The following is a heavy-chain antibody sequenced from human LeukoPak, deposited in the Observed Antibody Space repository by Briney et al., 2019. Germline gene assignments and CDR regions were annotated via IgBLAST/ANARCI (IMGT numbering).Heavy chain of an antibody. D-gene: IGHD1-26*01. CDR1: GFTFSSYG. Sequence: GGSLRLSCAASGFTFSSYGMHWVRQAPGKGLEWAAFIRYDGSNKYYADSVKGRFTISRDNSKNTLYLQMNSLRAEDTAVYYCAKDTAPGSIVGATEYFDYWGQGTLVTVSS. V-gene: IGHV3-30*02. CDR2: IRYDGSNK. J-gene: IGHJ4*02. CDR3: AKDTAPGSIVGATEYFDY.